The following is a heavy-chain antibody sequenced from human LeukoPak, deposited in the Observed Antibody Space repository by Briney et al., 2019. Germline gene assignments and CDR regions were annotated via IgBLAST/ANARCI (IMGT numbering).Heavy chain of an antibody. D-gene: IGHD2-2*01. V-gene: IGHV3-21*01. CDR1: GFTLSSYS. CDR2: ISSSSSYL. Sequence: GGSLRLSCAASGFTLSSYSMNWVRQAPGKGLEWVSSISSSSSYLYYADSVKGRFTISRDNAKNSLYLQMNSLRAEDTAVYYCAARYCSSTSCSHDYWGQGTLVTVSS. CDR3: AARYCSSTSCSHDY. J-gene: IGHJ4*02.